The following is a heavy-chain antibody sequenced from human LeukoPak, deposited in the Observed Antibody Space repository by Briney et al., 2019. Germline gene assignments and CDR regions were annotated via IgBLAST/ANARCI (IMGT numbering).Heavy chain of an antibody. D-gene: IGHD2-8*01. CDR2: IWYDGSNK. Sequence: PGGSLRLSCAASGFTFSSYGMHWVRRAPGKGLEWVAGIWYDGSNKYYADSVKGRFTISRDNSKNTLYLQVNSLRAEDTAVYYCARDARGYCTNGVCYRGDAFDIWGQGTMVTVSS. J-gene: IGHJ3*02. CDR3: ARDARGYCTNGVCYRGDAFDI. CDR1: GFTFSSYG. V-gene: IGHV3-33*01.